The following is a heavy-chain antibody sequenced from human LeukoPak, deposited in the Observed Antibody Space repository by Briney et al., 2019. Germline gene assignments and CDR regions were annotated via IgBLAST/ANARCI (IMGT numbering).Heavy chain of an antibody. CDR3: AKGRREVMVPFDY. Sequence: PGGSLRLSCAASGFTFSSYALSWVRQAPGKGLEWVSTITGSGGSTYYADSVKGRFTISRDNSKNTLYLQMNSLRAEDTAAYYCAKGRREVMVPFDYWGQGPLVTVSS. D-gene: IGHD3-16*02. V-gene: IGHV3-23*01. CDR2: ITGSGGST. J-gene: IGHJ4*02. CDR1: GFTFSSYA.